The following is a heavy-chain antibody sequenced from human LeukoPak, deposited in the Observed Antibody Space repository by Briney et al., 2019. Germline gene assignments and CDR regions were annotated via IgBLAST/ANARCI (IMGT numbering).Heavy chain of an antibody. CDR2: ISSSSSYI. CDR3: ARALGYYYYYYMDV. J-gene: IGHJ6*03. Sequence: GGSLRLSCAASGFTFSSYSMNWVRQAPGKGLEWVSSISSSSSYIYYADSVKGRYTISRDNAKNSLYLQMNSLRAEDTAVYYCARALGYYYYYYMDVWGKGTTVTVSS. D-gene: IGHD3-16*01. CDR1: GFTFSSYS. V-gene: IGHV3-21*01.